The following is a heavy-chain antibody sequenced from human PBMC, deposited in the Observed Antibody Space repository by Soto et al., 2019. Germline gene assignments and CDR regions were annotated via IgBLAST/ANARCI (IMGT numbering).Heavy chain of an antibody. Sequence: EVQLVETGGGLVKPGGSLRLSCAASGFTFNSYSMNWVRQAPGKGLEWVSSISSSSSYIYYADSVKGRFTISRDNAKNSLYLQMNSLRAEDTAVYYCARGSSGGLYYYYYYMDVWGKGTTVTVSS. CDR3: ARGSSGGLYYYYYYMDV. CDR1: GFTFNSYS. CDR2: ISSSSSYI. J-gene: IGHJ6*03. V-gene: IGHV3-21*01. D-gene: IGHD3-22*01.